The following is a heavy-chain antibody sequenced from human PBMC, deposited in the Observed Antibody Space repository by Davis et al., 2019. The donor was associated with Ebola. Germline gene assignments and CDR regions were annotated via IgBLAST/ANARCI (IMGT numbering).Heavy chain of an antibody. CDR3: AREKLRTVDY. J-gene: IGHJ4*02. CDR1: GYTFTTYT. V-gene: IGHV1-18*04. CDR2: ISPYNGNT. D-gene: IGHD7-27*01. Sequence: ASVKVSCKASGYTFTTYTFTWVRHPPGHGPEWMGWISPYNGNTKYAQKLQGRLTMTTDISTSTAYTELRSLRSDDTAVYYCAREKLRTVDYWGQGTLVTVSS.